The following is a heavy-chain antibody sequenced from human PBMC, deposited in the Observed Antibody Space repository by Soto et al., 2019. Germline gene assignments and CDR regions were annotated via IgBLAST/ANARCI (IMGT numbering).Heavy chain of an antibody. Sequence: QVQLVESGGGVVQPGRSLRLSCAASGFTFNTYGMHWVRQAPGKGLEWVAVIYYDGRNKYYADSVKGRFTISRDNSKNPVNLQMNRLRVEDTAVYYWARDLGELGPSGGGYWGQGTLVTVSS. J-gene: IGHJ4*02. CDR1: GFTFNTYG. V-gene: IGHV3-33*01. D-gene: IGHD1-26*01. CDR3: ARDLGELGPSGGGY. CDR2: IYYDGRNK.